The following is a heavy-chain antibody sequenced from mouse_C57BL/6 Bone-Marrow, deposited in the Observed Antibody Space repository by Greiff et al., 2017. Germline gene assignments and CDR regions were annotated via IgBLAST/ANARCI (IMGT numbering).Heavy chain of an antibody. CDR3: AKIYSNFVDY. D-gene: IGHD2-5*01. V-gene: IGHV1-72*01. CDR1: GYTFTSYW. CDR2: IDPNSGGT. J-gene: IGHJ2*01. Sequence: QVQLQQPGAELVKPGASVKLSCKASGYTFTSYWMHWVKQRPGRGFEWIGRIDPNSGGTKYNEKFKSKATLTVDKPSSTAYMQLSSLTSEDSAVYDCAKIYSNFVDYWGQGTTLTVSS.